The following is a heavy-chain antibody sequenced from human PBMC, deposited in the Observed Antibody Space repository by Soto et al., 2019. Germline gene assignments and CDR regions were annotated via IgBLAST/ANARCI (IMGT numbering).Heavy chain of an antibody. CDR3: ERSGYYDSSGYPMDV. Sequence: AASVKVSCKASGGTFSSYAISWVRQAPGQGLEWMGGIIPIFGTANYAQKFQGRVTITADESTSTAYMELSSLRSEDTAVYYCERSGYYDSSGYPMDVWGQGTKVTAYS. V-gene: IGHV1-69*13. J-gene: IGHJ6*02. D-gene: IGHD3-22*01. CDR1: GGTFSSYA. CDR2: IIPIFGTA.